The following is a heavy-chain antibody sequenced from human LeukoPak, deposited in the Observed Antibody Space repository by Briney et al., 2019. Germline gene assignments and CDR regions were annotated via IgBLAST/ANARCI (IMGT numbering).Heavy chain of an antibody. D-gene: IGHD2-21*02. CDR3: TTDWIVVVTATASKEYFQH. J-gene: IGHJ1*01. CDR2: IKSKTDGGTT. Sequence: GGSLRLSCAASGFTFSNAWMSWVRQAPGKGLEWVGRIKSKTDGGTTDYAAPVKGRFTISRDDSKNTLYLQMNSLKTEDTAVYYCTTDWIVVVTATASKEYFQHWGQGTLVTVSS. V-gene: IGHV3-15*01. CDR1: GFTFSNAW.